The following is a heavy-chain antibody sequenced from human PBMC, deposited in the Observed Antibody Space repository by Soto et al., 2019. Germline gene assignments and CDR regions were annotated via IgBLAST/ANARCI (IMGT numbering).Heavy chain of an antibody. D-gene: IGHD4-17*01. CDR2: IYYSGST. CDR1: GGSLNNADYF. CDR3: ARDADYGGSRGGMDV. J-gene: IGHJ6*02. V-gene: IGHV4-31*03. Sequence: QVHLEESGPGLVKPSETLSLICSVSGGSLNNADYFWSWIRHHPENGLEWLGYIYYSGSTRYNPSFKTRATLSIDTSKNQFSLRLNSVTVADTAVYFCARDADYGGSRGGMDVWGRGTTVTVSS.